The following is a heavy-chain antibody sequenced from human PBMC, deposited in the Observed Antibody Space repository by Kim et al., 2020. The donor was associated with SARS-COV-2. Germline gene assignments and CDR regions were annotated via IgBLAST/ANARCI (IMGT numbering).Heavy chain of an antibody. CDR3: AKDWVNLGYPMDYFDY. J-gene: IGHJ4*02. Sequence: GGSLRLSCAASGFTFSSYGMHWVRQAPGKGLEWVAVISYDGSNKYYADSVKGRFTISRDNSKNTLYLQMNSLRAEDTAVYYCAKDWVNLGYPMDYFDYWGQGTLVTVSS. D-gene: IGHD3-22*01. V-gene: IGHV3-30*18. CDR2: ISYDGSNK. CDR1: GFTFSSYG.